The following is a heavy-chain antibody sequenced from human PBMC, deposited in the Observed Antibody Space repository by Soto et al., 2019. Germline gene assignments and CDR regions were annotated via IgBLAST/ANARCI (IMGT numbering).Heavy chain of an antibody. CDR1: GFTFSSYA. CDR2: ISGSGGST. J-gene: IGHJ4*02. CDR3: AXRGTYCTNGVCYANFDY. Sequence: GGSLRLSCAASGFTFSSYAMSWVRQAPGKGLEWVSAISGSGGSTYYADPVKGRFTISRDNSKNTLYLQMNSLRAEDTAVYYCAXRGTYCTNGVCYANFDYWGQGTLVTVSS. V-gene: IGHV3-23*01. D-gene: IGHD2-8*01.